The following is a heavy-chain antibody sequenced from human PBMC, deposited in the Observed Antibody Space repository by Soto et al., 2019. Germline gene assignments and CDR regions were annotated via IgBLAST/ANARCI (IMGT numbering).Heavy chain of an antibody. CDR2: IWYDGSNK. Sequence: PGGSQRLCCAAAGFTVCSCGMHWICQTPGKGLEWVAVIWYDGSNKYYADSVKGRFTISRDNSKNTLYLQMNSLRAEDTAVYYCASAGHYYYYGMDVWGQGTTVTVSS. D-gene: IGHD6-13*01. CDR3: ASAGHYYYYGMDV. CDR1: GFTVCSCG. J-gene: IGHJ6*02. V-gene: IGHV3-33*01.